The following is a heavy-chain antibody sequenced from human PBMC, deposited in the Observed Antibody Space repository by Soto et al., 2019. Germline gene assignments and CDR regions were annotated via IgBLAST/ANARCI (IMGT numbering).Heavy chain of an antibody. V-gene: IGHV3-30*18. Sequence: QVQLVESGGGVVQPGRSLRLSCAASGFTFSSYGMHWVRQAPGKGLEWVAVISYDGSNKYYADSVKGRFTISRDNSKNTLYLQMNILRAEDTAVYYCAKDRQSYGFYYYGMDVWGQGTTVTVSS. CDR3: AKDRQSYGFYYYGMDV. CDR1: GFTFSSYG. D-gene: IGHD5-18*01. J-gene: IGHJ6*02. CDR2: ISYDGSNK.